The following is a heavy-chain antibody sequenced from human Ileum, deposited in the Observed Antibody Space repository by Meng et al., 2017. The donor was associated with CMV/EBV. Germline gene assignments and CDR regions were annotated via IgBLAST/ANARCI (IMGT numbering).Heavy chain of an antibody. CDR1: TFPSYY. D-gene: IGHD6-19*01. J-gene: IGHJ5*02. CDR3: ARSQPRIAVAGIRRWFDP. V-gene: IGHV1-46*01. Sequence: TFPSYYMHWVRQAPAQGLEWMGIINPSGGSTSYAQKFQGRVTMTRDTSTSTVYMELSSLRSEDTAVYYCARSQPRIAVAGIRRWFDPWGQGTLVTVSS. CDR2: INPSGGST.